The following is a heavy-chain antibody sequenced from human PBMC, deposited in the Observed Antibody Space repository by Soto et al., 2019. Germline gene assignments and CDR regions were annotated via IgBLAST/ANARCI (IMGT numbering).Heavy chain of an antibody. D-gene: IGHD3-16*02. J-gene: IGHJ4*02. V-gene: IGHV4-31*03. CDR3: ARSRRGRLGEVSCPFDY. Sequence: LTCTFSCGSIRSGGYYLSLISQHPGKGLEWIGYIYYSGSTYYNPSLKSRVTISVDTSKNQFSLKLSSVTAADTAVYYCARSRRGRLGEVSCPFDYWGQGTLVTVSS. CDR1: CGSIRSGGYY. CDR2: IYYSGST.